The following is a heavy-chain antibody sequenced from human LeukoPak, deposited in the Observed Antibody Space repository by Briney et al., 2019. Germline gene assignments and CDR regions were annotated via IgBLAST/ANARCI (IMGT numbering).Heavy chain of an antibody. CDR2: ISSSSSTI. V-gene: IGHV3-48*01. J-gene: IGHJ6*02. CDR3: SRDGGLQMMDV. CDR1: GFTFSSYS. Sequence: GGSLRLSCAASGFTFSSYSMNWVRQAPGKGLEWVSYISSSSSTIYYADSVKGRFTISRDNAKNSLYLQMNSLRAEETAVDYWSRDGGLQMMDVLGQGSTVTVYS. D-gene: IGHD2-15*01.